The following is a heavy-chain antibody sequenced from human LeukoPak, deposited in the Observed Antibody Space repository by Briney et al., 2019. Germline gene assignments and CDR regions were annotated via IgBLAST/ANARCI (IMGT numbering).Heavy chain of an antibody. Sequence: PSETLSLTCTVSGGSISSYYWSWIRQPPGKGLEWIGYIYYSGTTNYNPSLKRRITISVDTSKSQFSLKLSSVTAADTAVYYCATGGSVYYYGLDVWGQGTTVTVSS. CDR1: GGSISSYY. CDR2: IYYSGTT. CDR3: ATGGSVYYYGLDV. V-gene: IGHV4-59*08. J-gene: IGHJ6*02. D-gene: IGHD4-17*01.